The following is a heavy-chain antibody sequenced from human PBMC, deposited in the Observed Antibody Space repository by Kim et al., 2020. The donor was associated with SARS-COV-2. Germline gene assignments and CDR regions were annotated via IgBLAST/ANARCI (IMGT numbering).Heavy chain of an antibody. CDR3: ARGSRYYDSSGYRQGYYFDY. J-gene: IGHJ4*02. D-gene: IGHD3-22*01. V-gene: IGHV1-2*02. CDR1: GYTFTGYY. CDR2: INPNSGGT. Sequence: ASVKVSCKASGYTFTGYYMHWVRQAPGQGLEWMGWINPNSGGTNYAQKFQGRVTMTRDTSISTAYMELSRLRSDDTAVYYCARGSRYYDSSGYRQGYYFDYWGQGTLVTVSS.